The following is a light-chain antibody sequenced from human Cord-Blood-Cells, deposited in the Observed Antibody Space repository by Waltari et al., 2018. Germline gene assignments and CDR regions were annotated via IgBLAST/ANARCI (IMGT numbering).Light chain of an antibody. V-gene: IGKV1-39*01. CDR3: QQSYSTPWT. CDR1: QSISSY. CDR2: AAS. J-gene: IGKJ1*01. Sequence: DLQMTPPPSSLSASVGDRVTITRRASQSISSYLNWYQQQPGKAPTLLIDAASSLQSGVPSRFSGSGSGTDFTLTISSLQPEDFATYYCQQSYSTPWTFGQGTKVEIK.